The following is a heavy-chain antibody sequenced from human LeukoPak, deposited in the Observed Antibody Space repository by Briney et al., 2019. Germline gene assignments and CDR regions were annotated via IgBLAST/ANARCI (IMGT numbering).Heavy chain of an antibody. CDR2: KRYDGSNK. CDR1: GFTFSSYG. Sequence: PGGSLRLSCAASGFTFSSYGMHWVRQAPGKGLEWVAFKRYDGSNKYYADSVKGRFTISRDNSKNTLYLQMNSLRAEDTAVYYCAKGEGLRYFDWFDYWGQGTLVTVSS. J-gene: IGHJ4*02. D-gene: IGHD3-9*01. V-gene: IGHV3-30*02. CDR3: AKGEGLRYFDWFDY.